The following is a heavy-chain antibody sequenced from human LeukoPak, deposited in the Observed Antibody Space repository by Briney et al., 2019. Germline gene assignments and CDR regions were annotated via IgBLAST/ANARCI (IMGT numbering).Heavy chain of an antibody. Sequence: ASEKVSCKASGGTFSSYAISWVRQAPGQGLEWMGWINAGNGNTKYSQKFQGRVTITRDTSASTAYMELSSLRSEDTAVYYCARDRTMVRGAPGGYWGQGTLVTVSS. CDR2: INAGNGNT. D-gene: IGHD3-10*01. CDR1: GGTFSSYA. V-gene: IGHV1-3*01. J-gene: IGHJ4*02. CDR3: ARDRTMVRGAPGGY.